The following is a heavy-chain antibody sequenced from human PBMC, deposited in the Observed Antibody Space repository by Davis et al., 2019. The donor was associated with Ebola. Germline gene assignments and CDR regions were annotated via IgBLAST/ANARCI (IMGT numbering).Heavy chain of an antibody. CDR1: GYTFTGYY. CDR2: INPNSGGT. Sequence: ASVKVSCKASGYTFTGYYMHWVRQAPGQGLEWMGWINPNSGGTNYAQKFQGRVTMTRDTSISTAYMELSRLRSGDTAVYYCARDLRFLEWLLLGGFDYWGQGTLVTVSS. D-gene: IGHD3-3*01. CDR3: ARDLRFLEWLLLGGFDY. J-gene: IGHJ4*02. V-gene: IGHV1-2*02.